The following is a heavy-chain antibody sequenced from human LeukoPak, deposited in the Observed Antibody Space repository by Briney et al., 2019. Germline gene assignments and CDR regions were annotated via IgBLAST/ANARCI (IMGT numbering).Heavy chain of an antibody. CDR1: GGSITSGGYS. D-gene: IGHD2-15*01. CDR2: IYHSVST. J-gene: IGHJ3*02. Sequence: SQTLSLTSAVSGGSITSGGYSWSGIRHPPGKGLEWVGYIYHSVSTYYNPSLKRRVTISVDRSQHQFSLKLTSVTPADTAVHYCARAEDLGAFDIWGQGTMVTVYS. V-gene: IGHV4-30-2*01. CDR3: ARAEDLGAFDI.